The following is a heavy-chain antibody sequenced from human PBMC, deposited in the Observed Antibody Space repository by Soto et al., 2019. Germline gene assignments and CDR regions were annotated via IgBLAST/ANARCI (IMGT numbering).Heavy chain of an antibody. Sequence: QVQLVESGGGVVQPGRSLRLSCAASGFTFSSYAMHWVRQAPGKGLEWVAVISYDGSNKYYADSVKGRFTISRDNSKNXLYRQMNRLRAEDTAVYYCARGQGAARPQGGGMDVWGQGTTVTVSS. D-gene: IGHD3-16*01. CDR3: ARGQGAARPQGGGMDV. J-gene: IGHJ6*02. V-gene: IGHV3-30-3*01. CDR2: ISYDGSNK. CDR1: GFTFSSYA.